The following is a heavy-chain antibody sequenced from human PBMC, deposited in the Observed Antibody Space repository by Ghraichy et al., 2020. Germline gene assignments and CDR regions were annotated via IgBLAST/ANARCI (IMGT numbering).Heavy chain of an antibody. CDR2: ISWDGGST. D-gene: IGHD3-9*01. CDR1: GFTFDDYT. V-gene: IGHV3-43*01. J-gene: IGHJ4*02. Sequence: GGSLRLSCAASGFTFDDYTMHWVRQAPGKGLEWVSLISWDGGSTYYADSVKGRFTISRDNSKNSLYLQMNSLRTEDTALYYCAKDISAIFPTEGVDYWGQGTLVTVSS. CDR3: AKDISAIFPTEGVDY.